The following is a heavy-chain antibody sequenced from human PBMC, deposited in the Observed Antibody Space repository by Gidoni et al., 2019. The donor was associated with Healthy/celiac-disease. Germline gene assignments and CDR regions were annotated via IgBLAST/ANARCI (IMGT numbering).Heavy chain of an antibody. CDR3: ARCSPPGVVPAAIDYYYYGMDV. CDR2: IKQDGSEK. D-gene: IGHD2-2*02. CDR1: GFTFSSYW. V-gene: IGHV3-7*01. J-gene: IGHJ6*02. Sequence: EVQLVESGGGLVQPGGSLRLSCAASGFTFSSYWMSWVRQAPGKGLEWVANIKQDGSEKYDGDSVKGRFTISRDNAKNSLYLQMNSLRAEDTAVYYWARCSPPGVVPAAIDYYYYGMDVGGQGTTVTVSS.